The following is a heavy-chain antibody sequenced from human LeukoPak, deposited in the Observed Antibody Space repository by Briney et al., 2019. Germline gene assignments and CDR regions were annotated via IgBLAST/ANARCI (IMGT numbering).Heavy chain of an antibody. CDR2: ISGSGGNT. CDR1: GLTFSSYA. V-gene: IGHV3-23*01. J-gene: IGHJ3*02. Sequence: SGGSMRLSCAASGLTFSSYAMSWVRHAPGKGLEWVSAISGSGGNTYYGDSVKGRFTISRDNSKNTLYLQMNSLGAEDTAVYYCAKEITPHGSGFDAFDIWGQGTMVTVSS. CDR3: AKEITPHGSGFDAFDI. D-gene: IGHD3-22*01.